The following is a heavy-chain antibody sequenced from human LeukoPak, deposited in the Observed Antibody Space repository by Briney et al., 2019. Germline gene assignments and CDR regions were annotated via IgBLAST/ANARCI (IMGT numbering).Heavy chain of an antibody. V-gene: IGHV4-39*01. CDR2: IYYSGST. D-gene: IGHD4-17*01. J-gene: IGHJ3*02. CDR1: GGSISSSSYY. CDR3: ARHKISDYGDYLDAFDI. Sequence: SETLSLTCTVSGGSISSSSYYWGWIRQPPGKGLEWIGSIYYSGSTYYNPSLKSRVTISVDTSKNQFSLKLSSVTAADTAVYYCARHKISDYGDYLDAFDIWGQGTMVTVSS.